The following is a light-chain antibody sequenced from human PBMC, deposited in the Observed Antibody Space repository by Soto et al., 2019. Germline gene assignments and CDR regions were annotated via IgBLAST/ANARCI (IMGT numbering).Light chain of an antibody. CDR1: QGISNY. CDR3: QQYDNLLFT. J-gene: IGKJ3*01. V-gene: IGKV1-33*01. CDR2: GAS. Sequence: DIQMTQSPSSLSASVGDRVTITCQASQGISNYLHWYQQKEGKAPKLLIYGASNLETGVPSRFSGGGSGTDFTFTISSLQPEDVATYYCQQYDNLLFTFGPGTKVDIK.